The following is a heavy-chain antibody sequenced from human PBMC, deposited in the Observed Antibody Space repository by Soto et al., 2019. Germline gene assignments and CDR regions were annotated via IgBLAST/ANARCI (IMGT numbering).Heavy chain of an antibody. CDR3: ATATSGGHYLEA. D-gene: IGHD3-22*01. CDR2: IHNSGST. CDR1: GAPIHSGGYY. J-gene: IGHJ5*02. V-gene: IGHV4-31*03. Sequence: KPSETLSLTCTVSGAPIHSGGYYWSWIRHHPGKGLELIGFIHNSGSTYYNPSLKSRLTISLDTSKNQFSLKLTSVTAADTAVYYCATATSGGHYLEAWGLGTLVTVSS.